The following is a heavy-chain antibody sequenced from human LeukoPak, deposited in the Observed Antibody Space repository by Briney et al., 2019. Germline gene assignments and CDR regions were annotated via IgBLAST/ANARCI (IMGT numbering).Heavy chain of an antibody. Sequence: GWSLRLSCAASGFTFDDYAMHWVRQAPGKGLEWVSGISWNSGSIGYADSVKGRFTISRDNAKNSLYLQMNSLRAEDMALYYCAKAKDVDTAIPSAFDIWGQGTMVTVSS. CDR1: GFTFDDYA. J-gene: IGHJ3*02. CDR3: AKAKDVDTAIPSAFDI. CDR2: ISWNSGSI. V-gene: IGHV3-9*03. D-gene: IGHD5-18*01.